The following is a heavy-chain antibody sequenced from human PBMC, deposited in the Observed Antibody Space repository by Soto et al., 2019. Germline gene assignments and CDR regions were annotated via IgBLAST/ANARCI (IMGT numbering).Heavy chain of an antibody. CDR3: AKDRSYCSGGSCPPRYRMDV. V-gene: IGHV3-23*01. CDR2: ISGSGGST. CDR1: GFTFSSYA. Sequence: GGSLRLSCAASGFTFSSYAMSWVRQAPGKGLEWVSAISGSGGSTYYADSVKGRFTISRDNSKNTLYLQMNSLRAEDTAVYYCAKDRSYCSGGSCPPRYRMDVWGQGITVTVSS. D-gene: IGHD2-15*01. J-gene: IGHJ6*02.